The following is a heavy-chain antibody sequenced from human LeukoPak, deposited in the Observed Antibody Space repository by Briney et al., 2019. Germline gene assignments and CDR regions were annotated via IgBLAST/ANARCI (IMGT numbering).Heavy chain of an antibody. CDR2: IYYSGST. CDR3: ARGGGSYPYYYGMDV. Sequence: SETLSLTCTVSGDSISSTSYYWGWIRQPPGKGLKWIGYIYYSGSTYYNSSLKSRVTISVDTSKNQFSLKLSSVTAADTAVYYCARGGGSYPYYYGMDVWGQGTTVTVSS. J-gene: IGHJ6*02. V-gene: IGHV4-30-4*08. D-gene: IGHD2-15*01. CDR1: GDSISSTSYY.